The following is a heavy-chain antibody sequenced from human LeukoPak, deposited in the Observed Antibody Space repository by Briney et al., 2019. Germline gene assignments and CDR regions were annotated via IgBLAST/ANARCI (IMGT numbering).Heavy chain of an antibody. Sequence: GGSLRLSCVASGFTFSSYDLHWVRQTTGKGLEWVSAIGTADNTFYPDSVRGRFTISRDDAKNSLYLQVSNLRVGDTAVYYCARSGYYHYYGLDVWGQGTTVTVSS. CDR1: GFTFSSYD. J-gene: IGHJ6*02. CDR2: IGTADNT. CDR3: ARSGYYHYYGLDV. V-gene: IGHV3-13*04. D-gene: IGHD6-13*01.